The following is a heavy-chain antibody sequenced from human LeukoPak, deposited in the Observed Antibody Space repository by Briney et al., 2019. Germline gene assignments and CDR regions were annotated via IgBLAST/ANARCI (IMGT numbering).Heavy chain of an antibody. V-gene: IGHV4-39*01. CDR3: ARVSRTRDYFAY. J-gene: IGHJ4*02. CDR2: IYYSGST. CDR1: GGSISSSSYY. Sequence: SETLSLTCTVSGGSISSSSYYWRWIRQPPGKGLEWIGSIYYSGSTYYNPSLKSRVTISVDTSQNQFSLKLSSVTAADTAVYYCARVSRTRDYFAYWGQGTLVTVSS.